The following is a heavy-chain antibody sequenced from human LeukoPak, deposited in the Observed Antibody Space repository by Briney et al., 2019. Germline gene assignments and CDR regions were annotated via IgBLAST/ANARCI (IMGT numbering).Heavy chain of an antibody. Sequence: GSLRLSCAASGFTFTDYTMHWVRQAPKKGLEWVSLISWDAGSTYYADSVKGRFTISRDNSKNSLYLQMNSLRTEDTALYYCAKAKYHYLDNSPVDYWGQGTLVTVSS. CDR1: GFTFTDYT. CDR2: ISWDAGST. CDR3: AKAKYHYLDNSPVDY. D-gene: IGHD3-22*01. J-gene: IGHJ4*02. V-gene: IGHV3-43*01.